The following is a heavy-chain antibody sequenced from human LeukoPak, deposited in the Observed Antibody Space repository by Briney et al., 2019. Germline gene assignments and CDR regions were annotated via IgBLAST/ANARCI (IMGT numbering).Heavy chain of an antibody. CDR3: ARGQIVVVPAARPLFDY. D-gene: IGHD2-2*01. V-gene: IGHV4-34*01. CDR2: INHSGST. Sequence: SETLSLTCAVYGGSFSGYYWSWIRQPPGKGLEWIGEINHSGSTNYNPSLKSRVTISVDTSKNQFSLKLSSVTAADTAVYYRARGQIVVVPAARPLFDYWGQGTLVTVSS. J-gene: IGHJ4*02. CDR1: GGSFSGYY.